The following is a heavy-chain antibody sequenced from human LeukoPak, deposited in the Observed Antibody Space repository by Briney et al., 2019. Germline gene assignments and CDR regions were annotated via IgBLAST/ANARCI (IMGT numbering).Heavy chain of an antibody. CDR2: IYHSGGT. V-gene: IGHV4-59*01. CDR1: GGSINDAP. D-gene: IGHD2-8*01. Sequence: PSETLSLTCTVSGGSINDAPWNWLRQPPGQGREWIGYIYHSGGTNYNPSLNRRISISLGTSNNHFSLKFSSVKAAETAVYFRVICGGYYRSLVSWGQGTLVSVSS. J-gene: IGHJ4*02. CDR3: VICGGYYRSLVS.